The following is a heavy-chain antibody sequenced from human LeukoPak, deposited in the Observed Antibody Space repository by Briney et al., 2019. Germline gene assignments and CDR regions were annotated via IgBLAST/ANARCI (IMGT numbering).Heavy chain of an antibody. D-gene: IGHD3-16*01. Sequence: SETLSLTCIVSGGSISSSSYYWGWIRQPPGKGLEWIGSIYYSGSTYYNPSLKSRVTISVDTSKNQFSLKLSSVTAADTAVYYCARQPEGGWFDPWGQGTLVTVSS. CDR1: GGSISSSSYY. V-gene: IGHV4-39*01. J-gene: IGHJ5*02. CDR2: IYYSGST. CDR3: ARQPEGGWFDP.